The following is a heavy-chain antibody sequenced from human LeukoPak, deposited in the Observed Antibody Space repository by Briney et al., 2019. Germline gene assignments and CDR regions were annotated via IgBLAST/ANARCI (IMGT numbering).Heavy chain of an antibody. V-gene: IGHV5-10-1*01. Sequence: GESLKISCQGSGSSFTTYWITWVRQLPGKGLEWMGRIDPSDSYTNYSPSFQGHVTISADKSISTAYLQWSSLKASDTAMYYCARVIHLGELSLYDYWGQGTLVTVSP. D-gene: IGHD3-16*02. CDR2: IDPSDSYT. CDR3: ARVIHLGELSLYDY. J-gene: IGHJ4*02. CDR1: GSSFTTYW.